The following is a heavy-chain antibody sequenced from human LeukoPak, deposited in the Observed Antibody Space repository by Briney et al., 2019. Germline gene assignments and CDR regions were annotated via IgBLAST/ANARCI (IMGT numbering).Heavy chain of an antibody. V-gene: IGHV3-23*01. J-gene: IGHJ4*02. Sequence: PAGSLRLSCAASGLTFTSHAMNWVRQAPGKGLEWASAMSGSGGSTYYADSAKGRFTISRDNSKNTLYLQMNNLRAEDTAVYYCATNAGQWLVPYDYWGQGTLVTVSS. CDR3: ATNAGQWLVPYDY. CDR1: GLTFTSHA. CDR2: MSGSGGST. D-gene: IGHD6-19*01.